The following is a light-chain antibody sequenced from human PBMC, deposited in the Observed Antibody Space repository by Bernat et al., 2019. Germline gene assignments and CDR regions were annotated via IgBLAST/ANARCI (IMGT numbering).Light chain of an antibody. CDR1: SSDVGGYNF. V-gene: IGLV2-11*01. J-gene: IGLJ1*01. Sequence: QSALTQPRSVSGSPGQSVTISCTGASSDVGGYNFVSWYQQHPGKVPKLMIYDVTERPSGVPDRFSGSKSGNTASLTISGLQAEDEADYYCCSYAVSDTYVFGTVTKVTVL. CDR2: DVT. CDR3: CSYAVSDTYV.